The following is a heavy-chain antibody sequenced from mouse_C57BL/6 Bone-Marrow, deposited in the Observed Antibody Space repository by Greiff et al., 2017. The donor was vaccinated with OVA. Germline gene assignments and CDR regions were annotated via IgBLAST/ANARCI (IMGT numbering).Heavy chain of an antibody. J-gene: IGHJ2*01. D-gene: IGHD4-1*02. Sequence: EVKLQESGGDLVKPGGSLKLSCAASGFTFSNYGMSWVRQTPDKRLEWVATISSGGSYTYYPDSVKGRFTISRDNAKNTLYLQMSSLKSEDTAMYYCARPNLYYFDYWGQGTTLTVSS. V-gene: IGHV5-6*01. CDR2: ISSGGSYT. CDR1: GFTFSNYG. CDR3: ARPNLYYFDY.